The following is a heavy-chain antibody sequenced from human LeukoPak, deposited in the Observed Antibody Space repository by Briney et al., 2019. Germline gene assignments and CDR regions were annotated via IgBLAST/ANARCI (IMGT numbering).Heavy chain of an antibody. Sequence: PGGSLRLSCAASGFTFSNYDMHWVRQATGKGLEWVSSIDAAGATYYPASVKGRFTISRENAKNSLYLQMNSLRVGDTAVYYCAGGGYGSGSPLYGMDVWGQGTTVTVSS. CDR3: AGGGYGSGSPLYGMDV. D-gene: IGHD3-10*01. J-gene: IGHJ6*02. V-gene: IGHV3-13*04. CDR1: GFTFSNYD. CDR2: IDAAGAT.